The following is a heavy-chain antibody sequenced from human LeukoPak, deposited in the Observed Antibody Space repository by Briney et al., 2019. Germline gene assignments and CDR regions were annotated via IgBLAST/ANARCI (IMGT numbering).Heavy chain of an antibody. CDR1: GYTFTSYY. CDR3: ARDSNYDILTGYYNVRVDAFDT. V-gene: IGHV1-46*01. J-gene: IGHJ3*02. D-gene: IGHD3-9*01. Sequence: GASVKVSCKASGYTFTSYYMHWVRQAPGQGLEWMGIINHSGGSTSYAQKFQGRVTMTRDTSTSTVYMELSSLRSEDTAVYYCARDSNYDILTGYYNVRVDAFDTWGQGTMVTVSS. CDR2: INHSGGST.